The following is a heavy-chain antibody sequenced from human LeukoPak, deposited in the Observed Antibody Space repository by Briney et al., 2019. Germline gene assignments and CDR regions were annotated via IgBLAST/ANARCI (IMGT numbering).Heavy chain of an antibody. V-gene: IGHV4-59*08. CDR3: ARHPSILTGYYATYYYGMDV. Sequence: SETLSLTCTVSGGSISSYYWSWIRQPPGKGLEWIGYIYYSGSTNYNPSLKSRVTISVDTSKNQFSLNLSSVTAADTAVYYCARHPSILTGYYATYYYGMDVWGQGTTVTVSS. J-gene: IGHJ6*02. CDR1: GGSISSYY. CDR2: IYYSGST. D-gene: IGHD3-9*01.